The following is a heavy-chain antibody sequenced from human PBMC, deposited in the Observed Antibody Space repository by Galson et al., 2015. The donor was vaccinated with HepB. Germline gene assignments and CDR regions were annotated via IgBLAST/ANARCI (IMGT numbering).Heavy chain of an antibody. Sequence: SVKVSCKASGGTFSSYAISWVRQAPGQGLEWMGGIIPIFGTANYAQKFQGRVTVTADESTSTAYMELSSLRSEDTAVYYCARGPGGYSYYGMDVRGQGTTVTVSS. CDR2: IIPIFGTA. J-gene: IGHJ6*02. CDR3: ARGPGGYSYYGMDV. D-gene: IGHD3-10*01. V-gene: IGHV1-69*13. CDR1: GGTFSSYA.